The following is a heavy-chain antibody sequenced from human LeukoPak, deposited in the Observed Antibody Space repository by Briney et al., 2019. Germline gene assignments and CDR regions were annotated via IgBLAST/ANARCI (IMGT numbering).Heavy chain of an antibody. Sequence: GESLRLSCAASGFTFSSYSMHWVRQAPGKGLEWVSYISSSGSTIYYADSVKGRFTISRDNAKNSLYLQMNSLRAEDTAVYYCARSDSGYEDFDYWGQGTLVTVSS. CDR3: ARSDSGYEDFDY. CDR1: GFTFSSYS. CDR2: ISSSGSTI. J-gene: IGHJ4*02. V-gene: IGHV3-48*04. D-gene: IGHD5-12*01.